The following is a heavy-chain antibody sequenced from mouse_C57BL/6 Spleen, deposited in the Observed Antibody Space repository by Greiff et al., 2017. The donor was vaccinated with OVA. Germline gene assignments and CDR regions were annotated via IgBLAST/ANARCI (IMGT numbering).Heavy chain of an antibody. J-gene: IGHJ3*01. Sequence: EVQVVESGGGLVKPGGSLKLSCAASGFTFSDYGMHWVRQAPEKGLEWVAYISSGSSTIYYADTVKGRFTISRDNAKNTLFLQMTSLRSEDTAMYYCARPNWAWFAYLGQGTLVTVSA. D-gene: IGHD4-1*01. CDR1: GFTFSDYG. CDR2: ISSGSSTI. CDR3: ARPNWAWFAY. V-gene: IGHV5-17*01.